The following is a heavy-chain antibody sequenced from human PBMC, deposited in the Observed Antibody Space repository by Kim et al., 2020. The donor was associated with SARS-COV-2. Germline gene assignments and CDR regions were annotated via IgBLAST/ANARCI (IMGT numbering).Heavy chain of an antibody. D-gene: IGHD1-26*01. Sequence: GGSLRLSCAGSGFIFSSYWMTWVRQAAGKGLEWVASIKHDGSEKYYVDSVKGRFTISRDNAKNSLYLQMNSLRAEDTAVYYCVRAPLGSYSYWGQGTLVTVSS. CDR3: VRAPLGSYSY. CDR1: GFIFSSYW. J-gene: IGHJ4*02. V-gene: IGHV3-7*01. CDR2: IKHDGSEK.